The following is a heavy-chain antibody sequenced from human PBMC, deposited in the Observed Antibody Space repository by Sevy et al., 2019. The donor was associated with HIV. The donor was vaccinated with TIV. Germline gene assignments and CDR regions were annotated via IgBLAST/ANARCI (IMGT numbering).Heavy chain of an antibody. CDR1: GFTFSSYS. CDR2: ISGISNYI. Sequence: GGSLRLSCAASGFTFSSYSMNWVRQAPGKGLEWVSSISGISNYIYYAGSMKGRFTVSRANARNSLYLQMNGLRAEDTAVYYCARNNCSITNCYMGDVFDIWGQGTMVTVSS. CDR3: ARNNCSITNCYMGDVFDI. J-gene: IGHJ3*02. D-gene: IGHD2-2*02. V-gene: IGHV3-21*01.